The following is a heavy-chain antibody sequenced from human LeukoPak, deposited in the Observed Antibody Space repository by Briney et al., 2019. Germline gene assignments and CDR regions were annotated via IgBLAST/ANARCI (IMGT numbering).Heavy chain of an antibody. CDR2: ISAYNGNT. CDR3: ARDAPDFWSGFDAFDI. CDR1: GYTFTSYG. Sequence: ASVKVSCKASGYTFTSYGISWVRQAPGQGLEWMGWISAYNGNTNYAQKLQGRVTMTTDTSTSTAYMELRSLRSEDTAVYYCARDAPDFWSGFDAFDIWGQGTMVTVSS. V-gene: IGHV1-18*01. J-gene: IGHJ3*02. D-gene: IGHD3-3*01.